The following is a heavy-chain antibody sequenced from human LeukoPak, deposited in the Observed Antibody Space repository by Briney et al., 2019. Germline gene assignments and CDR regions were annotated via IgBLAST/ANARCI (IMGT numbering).Heavy chain of an antibody. Sequence: PSETLSLTCTVSGAHISNYYWTWVRQSAAQGLEWIGRLHASESIIYNPSLKSRVTMSIDTSKDQLSLTLTSVTAADSAVYYCASLSGAAFDVWGQGTVATVSS. CDR2: LHASESI. D-gene: IGHD5-12*01. V-gene: IGHV4-4*07. CDR1: GAHISNYY. CDR3: ASLSGAAFDV. J-gene: IGHJ3*01.